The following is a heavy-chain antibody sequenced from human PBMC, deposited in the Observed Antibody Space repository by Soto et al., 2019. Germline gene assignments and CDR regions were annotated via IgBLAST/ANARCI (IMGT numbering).Heavy chain of an antibody. CDR3: ARLDWSGGSCYPYYFEH. Sequence: GGSLRLSCAASGFTFSASAMHWVRQASGKGLEWVGRIRSNGRTAYAASMQGRFTISRDDSKKTAYLQLNSLKTDDTAVYYCARLDWSGGSCYPYYFEHWGQGALVTVSS. CDR1: GFTFSASA. D-gene: IGHD2-15*01. J-gene: IGHJ4*02. V-gene: IGHV3-73*01. CDR2: IRSNGRT.